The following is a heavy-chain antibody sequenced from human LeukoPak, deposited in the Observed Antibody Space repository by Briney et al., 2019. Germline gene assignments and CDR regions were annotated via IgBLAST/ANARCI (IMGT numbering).Heavy chain of an antibody. CDR1: EFIFSGYW. D-gene: IGHD2/OR15-2a*01. Sequence: PGGSLRLSCAASEFIFSGYWLNWARQAPGKGLGLVSYISSSGSTIYYADSVKSRFTISRDNAKNSLYLQMNSLRAEDTAVYYCARGLPYLWGYGMDVWGQGTTVTVSS. CDR2: ISSSGSTI. J-gene: IGHJ6*02. CDR3: ARGLPYLWGYGMDV. V-gene: IGHV3-48*03.